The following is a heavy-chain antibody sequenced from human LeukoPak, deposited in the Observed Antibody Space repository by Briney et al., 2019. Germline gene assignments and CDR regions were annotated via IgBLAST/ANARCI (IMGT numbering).Heavy chain of an antibody. J-gene: IGHJ3*02. CDR3: AQLVRSFDAFDI. Sequence: GGSLRLSCAASGFTFSSYSMNWVRQAPGKGLEWVSYISSSSSTIYYADSVKGRFTISRDNAKNSLYLQMNSLRAEDTAVYYCAQLVRSFDAFDIWGQGTMVTVSS. CDR2: ISSSSSTI. CDR1: GFTFSSYS. V-gene: IGHV3-48*04. D-gene: IGHD1-1*01.